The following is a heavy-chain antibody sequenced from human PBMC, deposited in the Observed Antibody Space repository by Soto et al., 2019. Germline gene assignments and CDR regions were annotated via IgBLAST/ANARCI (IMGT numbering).Heavy chain of an antibody. D-gene: IGHD4-17*01. CDR2: IWYDGSNK. CDR1: GFTFSSYG. V-gene: IGHV3-33*01. J-gene: IGHJ2*01. Sequence: QVQLVESGGGVVQPGRSLRLSCAASGFTFSSYGMHWVRQAPGKGLEWVAVIWYDGSNKYYADSVKGRFTISRDNSKNTLYLQMNSLRAEDTAVYYCAREGLGGADGDYGSLLAYFDLWGRGTLVTVSS. CDR3: AREGLGGADGDYGSLLAYFDL.